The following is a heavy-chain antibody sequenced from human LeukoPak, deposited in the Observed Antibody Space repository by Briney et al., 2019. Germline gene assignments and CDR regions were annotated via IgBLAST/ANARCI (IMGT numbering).Heavy chain of an antibody. D-gene: IGHD3-22*01. Sequence: GGSLRLSCAASGFTFSSYGMHWVRQAPGKGLEWVAVISYDGSNKYYADSVKGRFTISRDIPKNTLYLQMNSLRAEDTAVYYCAKDQYMYYYDSSGYLGDYWGQGTLVTVSS. CDR2: ISYDGSNK. J-gene: IGHJ4*02. V-gene: IGHV3-30*18. CDR1: GFTFSSYG. CDR3: AKDQYMYYYDSSGYLGDY.